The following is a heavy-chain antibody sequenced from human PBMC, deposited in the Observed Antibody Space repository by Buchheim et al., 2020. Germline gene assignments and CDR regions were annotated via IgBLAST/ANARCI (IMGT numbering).Heavy chain of an antibody. CDR2: ISSGSTYI. V-gene: IGHV3-21*01. CDR3: ARVGVEYSSSSGWFDP. CDR1: GFTFSNYS. D-gene: IGHD6-6*01. J-gene: IGHJ5*02. Sequence: EVQLLESGGGLVQPGGSLRLSCAASGFTFSNYSMNWVRQAPGKGLEWVSSISSGSTYIYYADSVKGRFTISRDNAKNSLYLQMNSLRAEDTAVYYCARVGVEYSSSSGWFDPWGQGTL.